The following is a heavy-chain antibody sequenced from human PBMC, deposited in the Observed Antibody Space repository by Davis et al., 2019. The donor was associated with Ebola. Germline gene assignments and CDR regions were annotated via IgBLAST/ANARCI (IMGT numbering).Heavy chain of an antibody. D-gene: IGHD6-6*01. CDR1: GGTFSSYT. Sequence: SVKVSCKASGGTFSSYTISWVRQAPGQGLEWMGGIIPIFGTANYAQKFQGRVTITADKSTSTAYMELSSLRSEDTAVYYCAGQSIAARLVDYYYGMDVWGQGTTVTVSS. CDR2: IIPIFGTA. CDR3: AGQSIAARLVDYYYGMDV. V-gene: IGHV1-69*06. J-gene: IGHJ6*02.